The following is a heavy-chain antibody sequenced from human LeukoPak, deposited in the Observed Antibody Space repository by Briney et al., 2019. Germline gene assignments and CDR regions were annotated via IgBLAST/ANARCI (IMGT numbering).Heavy chain of an antibody. Sequence: PSQTLSLTCTVSGGSISSGGYYWSWIRQHPGKGLGWIGYIYYSGSTYYNPSLKSRVTISVDTSKNQFSLKLSSVTAADTAVYYCAIYDTFGGYYYGMDVWGKGTTVTVSS. J-gene: IGHJ6*04. CDR2: IYYSGST. V-gene: IGHV4-31*03. CDR1: GGSISSGGYY. CDR3: AIYDTFGGYYYGMDV. D-gene: IGHD3-10*01.